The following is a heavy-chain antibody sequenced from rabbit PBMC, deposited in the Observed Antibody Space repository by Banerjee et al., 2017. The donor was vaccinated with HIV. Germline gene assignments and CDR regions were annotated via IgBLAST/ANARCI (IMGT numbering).Heavy chain of an antibody. CDR3: ARDAGGDGYSNDL. V-gene: IGHV1S45*01. Sequence: QEQLEESGGDLVKPEGSLTLTCTASGFSFSNKYVMCWVRQAPGKGLEWIACINTSSGNTVYATWAKGRFTISRTPSTTVTLQMTSLTAADTATYFCARDAGGDGYSNDLWGPGTLVTVS. CDR1: GFSFSNKYV. CDR2: INTSSGNT. J-gene: IGHJ4*01. D-gene: IGHD7-1*01.